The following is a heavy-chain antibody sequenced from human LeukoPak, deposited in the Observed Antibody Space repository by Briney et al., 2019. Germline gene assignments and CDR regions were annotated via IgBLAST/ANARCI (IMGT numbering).Heavy chain of an antibody. V-gene: IGHV1-69*05. CDR1: GGTFSRYA. CDR3: ARDLKYSSAPDVDKTFDP. D-gene: IGHD6-25*01. CDR2: IIPIFDAT. Sequence: GSSVKVSCKASGGTFSRYAFSWVRQAPGQRLEWMGGIIPIFDATNYAQKFQGRVTITTDESTSTAYMELSSLRSEDTAVYYCARDLKYSSAPDVDKTFDPWGQGTLVTVSS. J-gene: IGHJ5*02.